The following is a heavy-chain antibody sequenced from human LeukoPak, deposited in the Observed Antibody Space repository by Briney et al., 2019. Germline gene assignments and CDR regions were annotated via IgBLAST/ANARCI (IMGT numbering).Heavy chain of an antibody. V-gene: IGHV4-39*01. J-gene: IGHJ4*02. D-gene: IGHD1-14*01. CDR2: IYDSGST. CDR3: ARGRGILSY. CDR1: GGSIRSSYYY. Sequence: SETLSLTCTVSGGSIRSSYYYWGWIRQPPGKGLEWIGSIYDSGSTYYNPPLKSRVTISVDTSKNQFSLKLSSVTAADTAVYYCARGRGILSYWGQGTLVTVSS.